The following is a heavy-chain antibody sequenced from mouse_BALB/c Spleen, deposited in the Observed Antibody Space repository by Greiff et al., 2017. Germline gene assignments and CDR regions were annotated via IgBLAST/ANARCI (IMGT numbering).Heavy chain of an antibody. CDR2: IWCGGST. CDR1: GFSLTSYG. CDR3: ASPYYGNYVRAFAY. V-gene: IGHV2-2*02. Sequence: QVHVKQSGPGLVQPSQSLSITCTVSGFSLTSYGVHWVRQSPGKGLEWLGVIWCGGSTDYNAAFISRLSISKDNSKSQVFFKMNSLQANDTAIYYCASPYYGNYVRAFAYWGQGTLVTVSA. J-gene: IGHJ3*01. D-gene: IGHD2-1*01.